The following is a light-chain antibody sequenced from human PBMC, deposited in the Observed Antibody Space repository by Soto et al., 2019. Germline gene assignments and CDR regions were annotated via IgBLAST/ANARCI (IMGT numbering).Light chain of an antibody. CDR1: QSIGTW. J-gene: IGKJ1*01. CDR2: DAS. V-gene: IGKV1-5*01. Sequence: DIQMTQSPSTLSASVEDKVTITCRASQSIGTWLAWYQQRVGGAPHLLIYDASKLESGVPSRFSGSGSGTELTLTISSLQPDDFATYYCQQYNSYSTFGQGTKVDI. CDR3: QQYNSYST.